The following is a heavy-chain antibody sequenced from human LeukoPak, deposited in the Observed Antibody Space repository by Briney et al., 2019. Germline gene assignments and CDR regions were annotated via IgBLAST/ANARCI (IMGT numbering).Heavy chain of an antibody. J-gene: IGHJ4*02. Sequence: PPETLSLTCAVYGGSFSGYYWSWIRQPPGKGLEWIGEINHRGSTNYNPSLKSRVTISVDTSKNQFSLKLSSVTAADTAVYYCARGSDCGGDCYIDYWGQGTLVTVSS. V-gene: IGHV4-34*01. CDR1: GGSFSGYY. CDR2: INHRGST. CDR3: ARGSDCGGDCYIDY. D-gene: IGHD2-21*02.